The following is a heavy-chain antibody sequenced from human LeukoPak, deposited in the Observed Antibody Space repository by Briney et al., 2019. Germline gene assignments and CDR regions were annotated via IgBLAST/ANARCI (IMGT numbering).Heavy chain of an antibody. CDR1: VGSFTGYH. V-gene: IGHV4-34*01. CDR3: ARDPTTVVTLPYYFDY. Sequence: PSETLSPTSAVYVGSFTGYHWNWIRQSPQRGLEWIGEINHRGHPHYNPSLESRLTISVDTSKNQFSLTLRSVTAADTAVYYCARDPTTVVTLPYYFDYWGQGTPVTVSS. CDR2: INHRGHP. J-gene: IGHJ4*02. D-gene: IGHD4-23*01.